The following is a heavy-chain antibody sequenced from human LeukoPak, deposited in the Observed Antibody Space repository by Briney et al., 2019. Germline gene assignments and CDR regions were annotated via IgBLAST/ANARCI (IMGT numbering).Heavy chain of an antibody. CDR3: ARDHGYSYGPEYYFDY. V-gene: IGHV3-66*01. CDR1: GFTVSTNY. J-gene: IGHJ4*02. Sequence: GGSLRLSCAASGFTVSTNYMSWVRQAPGKGLEWVSVIYSGGSTYYADSVKGRFTISRDNSKNTLYLQMNSLRAEDTAVYYCARDHGYSYGPEYYFDYWGQGTLVTVSS. CDR2: IYSGGST. D-gene: IGHD5-18*01.